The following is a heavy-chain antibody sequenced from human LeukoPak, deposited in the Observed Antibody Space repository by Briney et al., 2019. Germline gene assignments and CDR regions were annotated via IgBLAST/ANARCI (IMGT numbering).Heavy chain of an antibody. CDR1: GGTFSCYA. J-gene: IGHJ6*04. V-gene: IGHV1-69*13. CDR3: ARDGEYCSSTSCSWHYGMDV. CDR2: IIPIFGTA. D-gene: IGHD2-2*01. Sequence: AASVKVSCKASGGTFSCYAISWVRQAPGQGLEWMGRIIPIFGTANYAQKFQGRVTITADEYTSTAYMELSSLRSEDTAVYYSARDGEYCSSTSCSWHYGMDVWGKGTTVTVSS.